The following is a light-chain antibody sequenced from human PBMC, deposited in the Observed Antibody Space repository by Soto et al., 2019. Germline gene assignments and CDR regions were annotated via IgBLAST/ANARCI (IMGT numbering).Light chain of an antibody. V-gene: IGKV1-27*01. Sequence: DIQMTQAPSSLSASVGDRVTITCRARQGISTYLAWYQQKPGKVPKLLISAAYTLQSGVPPRFSGSGSGTYFTLTISSLQPEDVATYYCQKYDNAPLTFGGGTKVEIK. CDR3: QKYDNAPLT. J-gene: IGKJ4*01. CDR1: QGISTY. CDR2: AAY.